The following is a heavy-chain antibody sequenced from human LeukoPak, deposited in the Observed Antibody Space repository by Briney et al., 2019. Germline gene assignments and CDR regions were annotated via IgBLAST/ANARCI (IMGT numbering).Heavy chain of an antibody. Sequence: SETLSLTCTVSGGSISSSSYYWGWIRQPPGKGLEWIGRIYTSGSTNYNPSLKSRVTISVDTSKNQFSLKLSSVTAADTAVYYCARSGCSGGSCYSELNWFDPWGQGTLVTVSS. V-gene: IGHV4-39*07. D-gene: IGHD2-15*01. J-gene: IGHJ5*02. CDR1: GGSISSSSYY. CDR2: IYTSGST. CDR3: ARSGCSGGSCYSELNWFDP.